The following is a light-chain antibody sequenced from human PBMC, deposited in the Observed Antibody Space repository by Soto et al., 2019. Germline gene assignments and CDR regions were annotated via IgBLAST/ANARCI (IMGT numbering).Light chain of an antibody. Sequence: EIVMTQSPDTLSVSPGERATLSCRASQSVSSNLAWYQQKPGQAPRLLIYGASTRATGIPARFSGSGSGTEFTLTISSLQSEDFAVYYGQQYNNWPYTFGQGTKLEIK. V-gene: IGKV3-15*01. CDR3: QQYNNWPYT. CDR1: QSVSSN. J-gene: IGKJ2*01. CDR2: GAS.